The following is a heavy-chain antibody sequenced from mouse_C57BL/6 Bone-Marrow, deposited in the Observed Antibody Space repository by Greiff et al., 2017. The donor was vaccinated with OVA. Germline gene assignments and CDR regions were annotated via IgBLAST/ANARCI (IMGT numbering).Heavy chain of an antibody. CDR1: GFSLTSYG. D-gene: IGHD1-1*01. Sequence: QVQLQQSGPGLVQPSQSLSITCTVSGFSLTSYGVHWVRQSPGKGLEWLGVIWSGGSTDYNAAFISRLSISKDNSKSQVFFKMNSLQADDTAIYYCARGGYYGSVAYWGQGTLVTVSA. V-gene: IGHV2-2*01. CDR2: IWSGGST. J-gene: IGHJ3*01. CDR3: ARGGYYGSVAY.